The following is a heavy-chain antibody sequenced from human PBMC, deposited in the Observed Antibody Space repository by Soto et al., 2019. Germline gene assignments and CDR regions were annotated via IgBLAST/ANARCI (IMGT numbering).Heavy chain of an antibody. D-gene: IGHD1-26*01. CDR1: GGSINNNGYF. V-gene: IGHV4-30-4*01. J-gene: IGHJ4*02. CDR2: IYNSGST. CDR3: ARGPSGDKVDY. Sequence: QVQLQESGPGVVEPSQTLSLTCTVSGGSINNNGYFWSWIRQPPGSGLEWIGHIYNSGSTYSNPSLTSRLTLSVDTSKNQFSLKLSSVTAADTAVYYCARGPSGDKVDYWGQGTLVTVSS.